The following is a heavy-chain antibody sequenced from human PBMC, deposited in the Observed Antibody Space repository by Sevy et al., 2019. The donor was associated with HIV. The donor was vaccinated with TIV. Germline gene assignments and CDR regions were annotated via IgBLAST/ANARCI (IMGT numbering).Heavy chain of an antibody. Sequence: GGSLRLSCAASGFTISSYWVTWVRQAPGKGLEWVSVIYSGGTTYYADSVKGRFTISRDNSKNTVYLQMNSLRAEDTAVYYCARESRSTWQARYYGMAVRGQGTTVTVSS. J-gene: IGHJ6*02. CDR1: GFTISSYW. V-gene: IGHV3-66*01. CDR2: IYSGGTT. D-gene: IGHD6-13*01. CDR3: ARESRSTWQARYYGMAV.